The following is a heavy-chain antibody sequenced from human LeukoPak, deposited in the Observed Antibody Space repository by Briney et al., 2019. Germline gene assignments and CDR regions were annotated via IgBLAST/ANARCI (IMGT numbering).Heavy chain of an antibody. J-gene: IGHJ4*02. Sequence: GGSLRLSCAASGFTFDDYAMHWVRQAPGKGLEWVSGISWNSGSIGYTDSVKGRFTISRDNSKNTLYLQMNSLRAEDTAVYYCAKDGSISVAGTGENYFDYWGQGTLVTVSS. CDR2: ISWNSGSI. CDR3: AKDGSISVAGTGENYFDY. CDR1: GFTFDDYA. D-gene: IGHD6-19*01. V-gene: IGHV3-9*01.